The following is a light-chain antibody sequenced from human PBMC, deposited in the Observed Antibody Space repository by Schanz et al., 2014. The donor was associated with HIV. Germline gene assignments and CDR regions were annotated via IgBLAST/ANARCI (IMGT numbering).Light chain of an antibody. Sequence: DIVMTQSPDSLPVSLGERATITCKSSQSVLYSSNNETYLAWYQQKPGQPPKLLIYWASNRKVGVPDRFSGSVSGTDFTLTISGLQAEDVAVYYCQQYYSTLITFGQGTRLEIK. CDR2: WAS. J-gene: IGKJ5*01. V-gene: IGKV4-1*01. CDR1: QSVLYSSNNETY. CDR3: QQYYSTLIT.